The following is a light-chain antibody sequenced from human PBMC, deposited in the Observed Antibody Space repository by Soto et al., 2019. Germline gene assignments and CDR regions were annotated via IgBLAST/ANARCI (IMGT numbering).Light chain of an antibody. CDR3: QQTYSLPHT. J-gene: IGKJ4*01. Sequence: DIQMTQSPPSLSASVGDRITITCRASQSISTYLNWYRQKPGKAPELLIFATSSLQRGVPSRFSGSGSGTDFTLTISSLQPGDFETYYCQQTYSLPHTFGGGTKV. CDR2: ATS. V-gene: IGKV1-39*01. CDR1: QSISTY.